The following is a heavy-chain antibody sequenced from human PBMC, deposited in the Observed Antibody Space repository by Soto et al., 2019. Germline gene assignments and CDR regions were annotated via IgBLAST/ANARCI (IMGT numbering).Heavy chain of an antibody. Sequence: EVQLVESGGGLVQPGGSLRLSCVVSGFTFSTYWMSWVRQAPGKGLEWVANIKEDGSEKYYLDSVKGRFTIYRDNAENSLYLQMNSLRAEDTAVYYCARDKVVGPTTLDYWGQGTLVTVSS. CDR1: GFTFSTYW. CDR3: ARDKVVGPTTLDY. D-gene: IGHD1-26*01. V-gene: IGHV3-7*03. CDR2: IKEDGSEK. J-gene: IGHJ4*02.